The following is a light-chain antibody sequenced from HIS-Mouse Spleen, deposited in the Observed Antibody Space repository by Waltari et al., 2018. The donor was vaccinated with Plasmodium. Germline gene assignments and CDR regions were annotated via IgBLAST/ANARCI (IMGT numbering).Light chain of an antibody. CDR1: SDINFGSSN. CDR2: YYSDSDK. CDR3: MIWPSNASGV. J-gene: IGLJ3*02. V-gene: IGLV5-37*01. Sequence: QPVLTQPPSSSASPGESARLTCPLPSDINFGSSNIYLYQQKPGSPPRYLLYYYSDSDKGQGSGVPSRFSGSKDASANTGILLISGLQSEDEADYYCMIWPSNASGVFGGGTKLTVL.